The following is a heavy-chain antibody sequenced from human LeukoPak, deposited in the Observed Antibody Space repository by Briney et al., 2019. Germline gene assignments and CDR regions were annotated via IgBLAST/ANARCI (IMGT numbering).Heavy chain of an antibody. CDR3: ARDPRSSGSDAFDI. Sequence: SETLSLTCTVSGGSISSYYWSWIRQPAGKGLEWIGRIYTSGSTNYNPSLKSRVTISVDKSKNQFSLKLSSVTAADTAVYYCARDPRSSGSDAFDIWGQGTMVTVSS. J-gene: IGHJ3*02. V-gene: IGHV4-4*07. CDR1: GGSISSYY. D-gene: IGHD2-15*01. CDR2: IYTSGST.